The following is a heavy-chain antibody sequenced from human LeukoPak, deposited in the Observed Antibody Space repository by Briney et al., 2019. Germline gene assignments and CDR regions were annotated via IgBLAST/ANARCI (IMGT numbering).Heavy chain of an antibody. CDR3: AINRCSGGSCYPGNYYYYMDV. D-gene: IGHD2-15*01. CDR2: IIPIFGTA. Sequence: ASVKVSCKASGFTFTGYYMHWVRQAPGQGLEWMGGIIPIFGTANYAQKFQGRVTITADESTSTAYMELSSLRSEDTAVYYCAINRCSGGSCYPGNYYYYMDVWGKGTTVTISS. J-gene: IGHJ6*03. CDR1: GFTFTGYY. V-gene: IGHV1-69*13.